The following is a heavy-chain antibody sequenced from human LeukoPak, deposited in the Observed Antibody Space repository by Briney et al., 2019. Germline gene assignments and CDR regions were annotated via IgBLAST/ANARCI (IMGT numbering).Heavy chain of an antibody. CDR1: GGSTSSYY. CDR2: IYYSGST. J-gene: IGHJ4*02. Sequence: SETLSLTCTVSGGSTSSYYWSWIRQPPGKGLEWIGYIYYSGSTNYNPSLKSRVTISVDTSKNQFSLKLNSVTAADTAVYYCARGATVTLFDYWGQGTLVTVSS. D-gene: IGHD4-17*01. V-gene: IGHV4-59*01. CDR3: ARGATVTLFDY.